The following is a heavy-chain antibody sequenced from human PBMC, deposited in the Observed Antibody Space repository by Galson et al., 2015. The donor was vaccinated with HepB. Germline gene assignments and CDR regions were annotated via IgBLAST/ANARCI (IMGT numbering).Heavy chain of an antibody. J-gene: IGHJ6*03. D-gene: IGHD3-10*01. Sequence: SVKVSCKASGYTFTSYYMHWVRQAPGQGLEWMGIINPSGGSTSYAQKFQGRVTMTRDTSTSTVYMELSSLRSEDTAVYYCASPHPTWYYYGSGSYWGYYYYMDVWGKGTTVTVSS. CDR2: INPSGGST. CDR3: ASPHPTWYYYGSGSYWGYYYYMDV. CDR1: GYTFTSYY. V-gene: IGHV1-46*01.